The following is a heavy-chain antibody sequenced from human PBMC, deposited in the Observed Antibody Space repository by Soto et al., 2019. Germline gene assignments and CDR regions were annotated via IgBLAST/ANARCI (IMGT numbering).Heavy chain of an antibody. D-gene: IGHD3-3*01. CDR3: ASTYYDFWSDYSYYYGMDV. J-gene: IGHJ6*02. Sequence: QVQLVQSGAEVKKPGSSVKVSCKASGGTFSSYAISWVRQAPGQGLEWMGGIIPIFGTANYAQKFQGRVTITADESTRTAYMELSSLRSEDTAVYYCASTYYDFWSDYSYYYGMDVWGQGTTVTVSS. V-gene: IGHV1-69*01. CDR2: IIPIFGTA. CDR1: GGTFSSYA.